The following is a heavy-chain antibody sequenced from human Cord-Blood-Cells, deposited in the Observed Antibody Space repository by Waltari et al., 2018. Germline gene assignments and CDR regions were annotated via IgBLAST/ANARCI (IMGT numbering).Heavy chain of an antibody. CDR2: INPNSGGT. CDR1: GYTFTGHY. V-gene: IGHV1-2*02. J-gene: IGHJ6*03. Sequence: QVQLVQSGAEVKKPGASVKVSCQASGYTFTGHYMHWVSQAPGQGLEWMGWINPNSGGTNYAQKFQGRVTMTRDTSISTAYMELSRLRSDDTAVYYCAILSSYYYYYMDVWGKGTTVTVSS. CDR3: AILSSYYYYYMDV.